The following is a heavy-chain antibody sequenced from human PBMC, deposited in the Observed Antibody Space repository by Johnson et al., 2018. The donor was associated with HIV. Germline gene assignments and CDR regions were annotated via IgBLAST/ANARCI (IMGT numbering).Heavy chain of an antibody. D-gene: IGHD7-27*01. V-gene: IGHV3-30*03. Sequence: QVQLVESGGGVVQPGRSLRLSCAASGFTFSSYGMHWVRQAPGKGLEWVAVISYDGSNKYYADSAKGRFTISRDNSKNTLYLQMNSLSAEDTAVYYCARDPTTHNSRLTGDFGAFDIWGQGTMVTVSS. CDR1: GFTFSSYG. CDR3: ARDPTTHNSRLTGDFGAFDI. CDR2: ISYDGSNK. J-gene: IGHJ3*02.